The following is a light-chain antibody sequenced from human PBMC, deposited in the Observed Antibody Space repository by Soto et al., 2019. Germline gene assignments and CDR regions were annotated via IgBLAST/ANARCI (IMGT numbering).Light chain of an antibody. J-gene: IGLJ1*01. CDR2: DVT. Sequence: QSVLTQPASVSGSPGQSITISCTGTSSDVCGYNYVSWYQHHPGKAPKLITYDVTNRPSGVSNPFSGSKSGNTASLTISGLQPEDEADYYCSSYTTSNTRQIVFGTGTRSPS. CDR3: SSYTTSNTRQIV. V-gene: IGLV2-14*03. CDR1: SSDVCGYNY.